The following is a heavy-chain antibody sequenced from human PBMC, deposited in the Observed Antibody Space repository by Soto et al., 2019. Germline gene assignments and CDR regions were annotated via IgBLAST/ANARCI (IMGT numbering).Heavy chain of an antibody. CDR2: INHSGST. CDR3: ARGWWGRYYYYGMDV. V-gene: IGHV4-34*01. Sequence: LSLPCAVYGGSFSGYYWSWIRQPPGKGLEWIGEINHSGSTNYNPSLKSRVTISVDTSKNQFSLKLSSVTAADTAVYYCARGWWGRYYYYGMDVWGQGTTVTVSS. D-gene: IGHD2-8*02. CDR1: GGSFSGYY. J-gene: IGHJ6*02.